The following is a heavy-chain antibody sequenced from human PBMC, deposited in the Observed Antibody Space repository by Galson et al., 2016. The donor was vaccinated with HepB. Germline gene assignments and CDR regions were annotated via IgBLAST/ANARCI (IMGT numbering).Heavy chain of an antibody. D-gene: IGHD1-26*01. CDR1: GFSFSHYA. CDR3: VRDSGDY. V-gene: IGHV3-30*01. CDR2: ISYDGGIQ. Sequence: SLRLSCAASGFSFSHYAMHWVRQAPGKGLQWVAFISYDGGIQHHADSVKGRFTISRDNSKNTLYLQMNSLSVDDTAMYHCVRDSGDYWGQGNLVTVSS. J-gene: IGHJ4*02.